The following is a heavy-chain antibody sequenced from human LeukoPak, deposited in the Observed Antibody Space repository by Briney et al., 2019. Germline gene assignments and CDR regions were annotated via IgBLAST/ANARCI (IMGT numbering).Heavy chain of an antibody. CDR1: GGSISSSSYY. CDR2: IYYSGST. Sequence: PSETLSLTCTVSGGSISSSSYYWGWIRQPPGKGLEWIGSIYYSGSTYYNPSLKSRVTISVDTSKNQFSLKLSSVTAADTAVCYCARLNYYLSDVWGKGTTVTVSS. CDR3: ARLNYYLSDV. V-gene: IGHV4-39*07. D-gene: IGHD3-10*01. J-gene: IGHJ6*04.